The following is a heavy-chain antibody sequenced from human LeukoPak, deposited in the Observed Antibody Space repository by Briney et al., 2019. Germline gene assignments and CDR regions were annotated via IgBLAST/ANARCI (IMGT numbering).Heavy chain of an antibody. J-gene: IGHJ4*02. CDR2: INPNSGNR. V-gene: IGHV1-8*03. CDR3: ARANGDLDY. Sequence: GDSVKVSCKASGYTFTRYDINWVRQATGQRLEWMGWINPNSGNRGYAQKFQCRVSITRDPSINTAYMELSSLRSDDTAVYYCARANGDLDYRGQGTLVTVSS. CDR1: GYTFTRYD. D-gene: IGHD4-17*01.